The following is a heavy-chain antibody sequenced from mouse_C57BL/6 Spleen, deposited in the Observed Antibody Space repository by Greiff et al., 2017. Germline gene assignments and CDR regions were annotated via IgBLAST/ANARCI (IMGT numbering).Heavy chain of an antibody. V-gene: IGHV1-52*01. Sequence: QVQLKQPGAELVRPGSSVKLSCKASGYTFTSYWMHWVKQRPIQGLEWIGNIDPSDSETHYNQTFKDKATLTVDKSSSTAYMQLSSLTSEDSAVYYCARAYYDYDDYAMDYWGQGTSVTVSS. J-gene: IGHJ4*01. CDR1: GYTFTSYW. CDR3: ARAYYDYDDYAMDY. CDR2: IDPSDSET. D-gene: IGHD2-4*01.